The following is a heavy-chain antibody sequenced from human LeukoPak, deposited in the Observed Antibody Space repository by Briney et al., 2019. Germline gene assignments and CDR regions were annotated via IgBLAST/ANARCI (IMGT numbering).Heavy chain of an antibody. D-gene: IGHD6-6*01. CDR2: ISGSGGST. CDR3: AKDLASQLGRGFYYYYGMDV. CDR1: GFSFSSYW. V-gene: IGHV3-23*01. Sequence: GSLILSCAGSGFSFSSYWMHWVRQVPGKGLEWVSAISGSGGSTYYADSVKGRFTISRDNSKNTLYLQMNSLRAEDTAVYYCAKDLASQLGRGFYYYYGMDVWGQGTTVTVSS. J-gene: IGHJ6*02.